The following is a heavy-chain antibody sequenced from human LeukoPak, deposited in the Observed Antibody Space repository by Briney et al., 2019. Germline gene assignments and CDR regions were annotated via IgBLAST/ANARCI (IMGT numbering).Heavy chain of an antibody. CDR1: GGPISGYY. Sequence: SETLSLTCSVSGGPISGYYWTWIRQPPGKGLEWIGYMDYSGSTNYNPSLKSRVTISVDTSKNQFSLKLSSVTAADTAVYYCARRSAGWFDPWGQGTLVTVSS. D-gene: IGHD6-19*01. CDR3: ARRSAGWFDP. V-gene: IGHV4-59*12. CDR2: MDYSGST. J-gene: IGHJ5*02.